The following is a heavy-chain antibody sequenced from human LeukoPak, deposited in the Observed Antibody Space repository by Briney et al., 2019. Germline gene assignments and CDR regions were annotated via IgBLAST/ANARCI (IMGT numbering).Heavy chain of an antibody. CDR1: GVSISGHY. Sequence: SETLSLTCAVSGVSISGHYWTWIRQPPGKGLEYIGYIHSDGTTNYNPSLKSRVTVSLDTSRTHFSLRLSLVTAADTAVYFCARLNYRGGEALHFDYWGQGTLVAVSS. V-gene: IGHV4-4*09. J-gene: IGHJ4*02. D-gene: IGHD3-16*01. CDR3: ARLNYRGGEALHFDY. CDR2: IHSDGTT.